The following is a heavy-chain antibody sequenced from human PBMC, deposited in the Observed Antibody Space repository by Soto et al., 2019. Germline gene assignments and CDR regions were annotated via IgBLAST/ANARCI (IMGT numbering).Heavy chain of an antibody. D-gene: IGHD1-26*01. CDR1: GGSISSSSYY. V-gene: IGHV4-39*01. J-gene: IGHJ4*02. CDR3: ARGRWELRTSDLGY. CDR2: IYYSGST. Sequence: QLQLQESGPGLVKPSETLSLTCTVSGGSISSSSYYWGWIRQPPGKGLEWIGSIYYSGSTYYNPSLKSRVTISLNTSKNQFSLKLSSVTAADTAVYYCARGRWELRTSDLGYWGQGTLVTVSS.